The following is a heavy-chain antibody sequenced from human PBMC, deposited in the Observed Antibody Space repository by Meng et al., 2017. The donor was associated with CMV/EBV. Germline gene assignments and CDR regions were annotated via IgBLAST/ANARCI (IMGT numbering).Heavy chain of an antibody. CDR2: ISDHSRNT. D-gene: IGHD3-3*01. V-gene: IGHV1-18*01. CDR1: GYSFSTFG. Sequence: ASVKVSCKASGYSFSTFGITWVRQAPGQGLEWMGWISDHSRNTNYARKFEGRVTMTTDASTTTAYMDLRDLRFDDTAVYYCARDRTYYDFWSGYPLGYWGQGTLVTVSS. J-gene: IGHJ4*02. CDR3: ARDRTYYDFWSGYPLGY.